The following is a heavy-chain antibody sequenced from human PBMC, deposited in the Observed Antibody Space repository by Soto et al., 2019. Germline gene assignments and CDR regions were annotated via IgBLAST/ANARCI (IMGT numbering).Heavy chain of an antibody. Sequence: GGSLRLSCAASGFTFSSYSMNWVRQAPGKGLEWVSSISSSSSYIYYADSVKGRFTISRDNAKNSLYLQMNSLRAEDTAVYYCARDSLNNIAAAGGDYWGQGTLVTVSS. V-gene: IGHV3-21*01. J-gene: IGHJ4*02. D-gene: IGHD6-13*01. CDR2: ISSSSSYI. CDR3: ARDSLNNIAAAGGDY. CDR1: GFTFSSYS.